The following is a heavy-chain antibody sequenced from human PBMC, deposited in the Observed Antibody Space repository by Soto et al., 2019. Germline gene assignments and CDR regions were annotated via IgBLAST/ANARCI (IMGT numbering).Heavy chain of an antibody. Sequence: PSETLSLTCTVSGGSVSSGSYYWSWIRQPPGKGLEWIGYIYYSGSTNYNPSLKSRVTISVDTSKNQFSLKLSSVTAADTAVYYCARAKERELDFDYWGQGTLVTVSS. D-gene: IGHD1-26*01. V-gene: IGHV4-61*01. CDR2: IYYSGST. J-gene: IGHJ4*02. CDR3: ARAKERELDFDY. CDR1: GGSVSSGSYY.